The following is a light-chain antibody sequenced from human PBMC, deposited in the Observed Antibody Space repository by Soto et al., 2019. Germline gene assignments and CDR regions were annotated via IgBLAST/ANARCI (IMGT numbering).Light chain of an antibody. V-gene: IGLV4-69*02. CDR1: SGHSNNA. CDR3: QTWGRGFQL. J-gene: IGLJ1*01. Sequence: QAVLTPSPSASASLGASVKLTCTLSSGHSNNAIAWHQQRPEMAPRFLMKINRDGSHIKGDDIPDRFSGSSSGAERYLIISSLQSEDEADYYCQTWGRGFQLFGTGTKVTVL. CDR2: INRDGSH.